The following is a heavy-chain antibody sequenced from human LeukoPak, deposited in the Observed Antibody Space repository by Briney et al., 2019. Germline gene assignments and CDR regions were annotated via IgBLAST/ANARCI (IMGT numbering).Heavy chain of an antibody. V-gene: IGHV1-2*02. CDR1: GYSFTGYF. D-gene: IGHD3-10*01. Sequence: GASVKVSCKASGYSFTGYFIHWVRQAPGQGLEWMGWINAKSGGTNYAQKFQGRVTMTRDTSISTAYMELSRLRSDDTVVYYCARDGTGSGKNFDYWGQGTLVTVSS. CDR2: INAKSGGT. CDR3: ARDGTGSGKNFDY. J-gene: IGHJ4*02.